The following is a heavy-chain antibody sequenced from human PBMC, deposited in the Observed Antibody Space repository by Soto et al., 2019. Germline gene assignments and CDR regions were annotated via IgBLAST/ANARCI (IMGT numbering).Heavy chain of an antibody. CDR1: RFITSNLLD. CDR3: ATPADFNGIDL. V-gene: IGHV3-30*03. CDR2: ISRDGRNE. Sequence: GWSLRLSCVASRFITSNLLDMHWVRQAQGKGLDWVAAISRDGRNEYYGDSVKGRFIISRDTSTNTLHLQMNSLRSADTAVYYCATPADFNGIDLWG. J-gene: IGHJ6*02.